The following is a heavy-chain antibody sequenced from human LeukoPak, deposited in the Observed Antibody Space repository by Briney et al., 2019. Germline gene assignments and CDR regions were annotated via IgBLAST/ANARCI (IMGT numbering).Heavy chain of an antibody. D-gene: IGHD4-17*01. Sequence: ASVKVSCKASRYTFTSYDINWVRQATGQGLEWMGWMNPNSGNTGYAQKFQGRVTMTRNTSISTAYMELSSLRSEDTAVYYCARVPYGDYVWYFDYWGQGTLVTVSS. CDR3: ARVPYGDYVWYFDY. CDR1: RYTFTSYD. CDR2: MNPNSGNT. J-gene: IGHJ4*02. V-gene: IGHV1-8*01.